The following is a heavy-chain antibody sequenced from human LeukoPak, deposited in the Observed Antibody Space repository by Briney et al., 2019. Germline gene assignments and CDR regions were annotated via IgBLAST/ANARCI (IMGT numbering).Heavy chain of an antibody. CDR2: INWNGGST. J-gene: IGHJ6*03. D-gene: IGHD1-26*01. CDR1: GFTFDDYG. Sequence: GGSLRLSCAAFGFTFDDYGMSWVRQAPGKGLEWVSGINWNGGSTGYADSVKGRFTISRDNAKNSLYLQMNSLRAEDTALYYCARYSGSYYNRDYYYYMDVWGKGTTVTVSS. V-gene: IGHV3-20*04. CDR3: ARYSGSYYNRDYYYYMDV.